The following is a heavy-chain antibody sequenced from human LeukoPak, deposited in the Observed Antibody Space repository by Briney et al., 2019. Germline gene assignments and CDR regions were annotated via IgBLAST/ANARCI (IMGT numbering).Heavy chain of an antibody. J-gene: IGHJ4*02. V-gene: IGHV3-30*04. CDR1: GFTFSNYA. Sequence: HPGGSLRLSCAASGFTFSNYAIHWVRQAPGKGLEWVAVISYDGSKKYYTASVKGRFTISRDNSKNTLYLQMNSLRTEDAAVYYCAGGSTYYGSGSPPDHWGQGTPVTVSS. D-gene: IGHD3-10*01. CDR3: AGGSTYYGSGSPPDH. CDR2: ISYDGSKK.